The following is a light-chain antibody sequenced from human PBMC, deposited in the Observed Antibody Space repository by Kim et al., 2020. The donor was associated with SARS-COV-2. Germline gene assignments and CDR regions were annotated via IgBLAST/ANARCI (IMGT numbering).Light chain of an antibody. CDR3: HHRSDWPAVT. CDR2: DAS. V-gene: IGKV3-11*01. J-gene: IGKJ4*01. Sequence: EVVLTQSPATLSLSPGERATLSCRASQNINTYLAWYQQKPGQPPRLLIHDASNRATGIPARFSGSGSATDFTLTISSLEPEDFAIYYCHHRSDWPAVTFGGGTKVDIK. CDR1: QNINTY.